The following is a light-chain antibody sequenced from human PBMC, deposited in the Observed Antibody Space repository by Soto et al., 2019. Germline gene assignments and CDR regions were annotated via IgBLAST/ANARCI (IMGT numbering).Light chain of an antibody. J-gene: IGKJ2*01. CDR2: DAS. V-gene: IGKV1-33*01. CDR3: QQYEYVPYT. CDR1: QAISNY. Sequence: DIEMTQSPSSLSASVGDRVTITCQASQAISNYLNWYQQRQGKAPKLLISDASNLETGVPSRFSAGGSETDFSLTISSLQPEDFATYYCQQYEYVPYTFGQGTKLEIK.